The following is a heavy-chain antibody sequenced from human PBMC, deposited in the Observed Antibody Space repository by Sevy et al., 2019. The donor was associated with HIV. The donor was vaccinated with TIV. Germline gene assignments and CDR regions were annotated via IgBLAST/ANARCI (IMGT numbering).Heavy chain of an antibody. CDR1: GFTFSSYA. J-gene: IGHJ5*02. CDR3: ARESRSITIFGLLAP. Sequence: GGSLRLSCAASGFTFSSYAMHWVRQAPGKGLEWVAVISYDGSNKYYADSVKGQFTISRDNSKNTLYLQMNSLRAEDTAVYYCARESRSITIFGLLAPWGQGTLVTVSS. CDR2: ISYDGSNK. D-gene: IGHD3-3*01. V-gene: IGHV3-30-3*01.